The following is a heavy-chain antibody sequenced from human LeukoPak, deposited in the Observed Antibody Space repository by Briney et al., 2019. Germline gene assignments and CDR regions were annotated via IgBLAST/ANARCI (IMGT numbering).Heavy chain of an antibody. CDR2: ISSSSSYI. CDR3: ASQTHDCSGGSCYSVGYYFDY. J-gene: IGHJ4*02. D-gene: IGHD2-15*01. V-gene: IGHV3-21*01. CDR1: GFTFSSYS. Sequence: GSLRLSCAASGFTFSSYSMNWVRQAPGKGLEWVSSISSSSSYIYYADSVKGRFTISRDNAKNSLYLQMNSLRAEDTAVYYCASQTHDCSGGSCYSVGYYFDYWGQGTLVTVSS.